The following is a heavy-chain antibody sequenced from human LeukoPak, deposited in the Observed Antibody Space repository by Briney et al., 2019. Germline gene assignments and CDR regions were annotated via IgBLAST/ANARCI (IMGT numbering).Heavy chain of an antibody. CDR3: ARSNRDAFDM. V-gene: IGHV3-48*03. CDR1: GFTFSSYE. CDR2: ISSSGTTK. D-gene: IGHD2/OR15-2a*01. J-gene: IGHJ3*02. Sequence: GGSLRLSCAASGFTFSSYEMNWVRQGPGKGLEWVSYISSSGTTKYYADSVKGRFTHSRDNAKKSLSLQMNSLRAEDTAIYYCARSNRDAFDMWGQGTVVTVSS.